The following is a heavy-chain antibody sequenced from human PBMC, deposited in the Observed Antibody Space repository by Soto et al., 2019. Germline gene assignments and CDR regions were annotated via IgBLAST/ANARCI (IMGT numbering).Heavy chain of an antibody. V-gene: IGHV1-69*01. J-gene: IGHJ6*02. D-gene: IGHD6-19*01. Sequence: QVQLVQSGAEVKKPGSSVKVSCKASGGTYSSYAISWVRQAPGQGLEWMGGIIPIFGTANYAQKFQGRVTITADESTSTAYMELSSLRSEDTAVYYCARARPKYSSGWQAYGMDVWGQGTTVTVSS. CDR2: IIPIFGTA. CDR1: GGTYSSYA. CDR3: ARARPKYSSGWQAYGMDV.